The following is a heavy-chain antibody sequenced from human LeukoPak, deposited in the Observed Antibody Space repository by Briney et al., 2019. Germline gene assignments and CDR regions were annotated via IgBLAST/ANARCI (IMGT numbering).Heavy chain of an antibody. CDR1: GGTFSSYA. CDR3: AREEHYYDSSGYYADY. Sequence: GASVNVSCKASGGTFSSYAISWVRQAPGQGLEWMGGIIPIFGTANYAQKFQGRVTITADESTSTAYMELSSLRSEDTAVYYCAREEHYYDSSGYYADYWGQGTLVTVSS. CDR2: IIPIFGTA. J-gene: IGHJ4*02. D-gene: IGHD3-22*01. V-gene: IGHV1-69*13.